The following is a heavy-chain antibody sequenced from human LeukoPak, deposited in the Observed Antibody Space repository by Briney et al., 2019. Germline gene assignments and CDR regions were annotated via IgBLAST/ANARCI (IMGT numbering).Heavy chain of an antibody. Sequence: PGGSLRLSCAASGFSFSNYGMNWVRQAPGKGLEWVSGITGSGGSTYYADSVKGRFTISRDSVKNTLYLQMNSLTAEDTAVYYCARDAVNWGQGTLVTVSS. D-gene: IGHD6-19*01. J-gene: IGHJ4*02. CDR2: ITGSGGST. V-gene: IGHV3-23*01. CDR3: ARDAVN. CDR1: GFSFSNYG.